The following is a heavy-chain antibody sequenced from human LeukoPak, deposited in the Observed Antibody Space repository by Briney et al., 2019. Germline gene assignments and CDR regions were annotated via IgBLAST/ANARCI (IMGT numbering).Heavy chain of an antibody. J-gene: IGHJ6*02. V-gene: IGHV4-59*12. CDR2: IYYSGRT. CDR1: GDSISGYY. CDR3: ARSRQEYYYGMDV. Sequence: SETLSLTCTVSGDSISGYYWSWIRQPPGKGLEWIGYIYYSGRTHYNPSLRSRVTISEDTSKNQFSLKLKSVTVVDTAMYYCARSRQEYYYGMDVWGQGTTVTVSS.